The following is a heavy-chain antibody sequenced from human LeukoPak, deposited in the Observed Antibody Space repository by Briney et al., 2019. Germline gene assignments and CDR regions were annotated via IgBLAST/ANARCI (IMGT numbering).Heavy chain of an antibody. J-gene: IGHJ6*02. CDR1: GFTLSNAW. Sequence: GGSLRLSCAASGFTLSNAWMNWVRQAPGKGMEWVSAISGSGGNTYYADSVRGRFTISRDNSKNTLNLQMNSLRAEDTAVYYCAKDGAATDFYNYYGMDVWGQGTTVTVS. CDR2: ISGSGGNT. CDR3: AKDGAATDFYNYYGMDV. V-gene: IGHV3-23*01. D-gene: IGHD6-13*01.